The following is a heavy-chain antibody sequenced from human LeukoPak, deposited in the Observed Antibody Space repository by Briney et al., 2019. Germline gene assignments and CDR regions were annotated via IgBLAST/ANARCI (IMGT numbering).Heavy chain of an antibody. J-gene: IGHJ4*02. V-gene: IGHV3-23*01. D-gene: IGHD6-19*01. CDR3: AKSSSGWYRDFDY. CDR1: GFIFSSYA. Sequence: GGSLRLSCAASGFIFSSYAMSWVRQAPGKGLEWVSAISGSGGSTYYADSVKGRFTISRDNSKNTLYLQMNSLRAKDTAVYYCAKSSSGWYRDFDYWGQGTLVTVSS. CDR2: ISGSGGST.